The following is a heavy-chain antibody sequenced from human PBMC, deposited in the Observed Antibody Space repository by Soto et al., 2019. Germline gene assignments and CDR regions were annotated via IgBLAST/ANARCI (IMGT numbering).Heavy chain of an antibody. CDR3: ARHVRDDGTTFRRLDP. CDR1: GYSFTSNW. D-gene: IGHD1-1*01. V-gene: IGHV5-51*01. CDR2: INAADSQT. Sequence: RGESLKISFTGSGYSFTSNWIAWVLQMPGKGLEWMGIINAADSQTKYSPSFQGQVTLSLDKSITTTYLQWSSLKDSDSAMYYCARHVRDDGTTFRRLDPWGQGTLVTVSS. J-gene: IGHJ5*02.